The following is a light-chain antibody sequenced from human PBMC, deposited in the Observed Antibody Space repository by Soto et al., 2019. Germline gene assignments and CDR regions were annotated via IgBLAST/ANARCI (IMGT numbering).Light chain of an antibody. Sequence: DIQMTQSPSSLSASLGDRVTITWRASEGISNFLAWYQQRPGEVPQLLIYSASTLQSGVPSRFSGSGYGTDFNLTISCLQSEDFATYYCQQYYSYPITFGQGTRLEIK. V-gene: IGKV1-27*01. CDR2: SAS. J-gene: IGKJ5*01. CDR1: EGISNF. CDR3: QQYYSYPIT.